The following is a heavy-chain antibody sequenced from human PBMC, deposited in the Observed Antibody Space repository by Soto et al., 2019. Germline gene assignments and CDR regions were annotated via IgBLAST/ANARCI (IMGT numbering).Heavy chain of an antibody. V-gene: IGHV4-61*01. Sequence: SETRSRTCSVSGGSVSNKSYYGMWIRQPPGKILEWIGYVYYSGTTNYNPSLKSRVTISVDLSKNQFSLRLSSVTTADTALYYCARTTAVPNTLRSRYFFDYWGQGTLVTVSS. CDR3: ARTTAVPNTLRSRYFFDY. J-gene: IGHJ4*02. CDR2: VYYSGTT. CDR1: GGSVSNKSYY. D-gene: IGHD4-17*01.